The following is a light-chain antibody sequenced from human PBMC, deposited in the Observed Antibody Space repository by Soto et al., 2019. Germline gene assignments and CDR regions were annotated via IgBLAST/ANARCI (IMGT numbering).Light chain of an antibody. CDR1: SSDVGGYNY. V-gene: IGLV2-14*01. CDR2: DVS. Sequence: QSALTQPASVSGSPGQSITISCTGTSSDVGGYNYVSWYQQHPGKAPKLMIYDVSNRPSGVSNRFSGSKSGNTASLTISGLQVADEVDYYCSSYTSSSTYVVFGGGTKLTAL. J-gene: IGLJ2*01. CDR3: SSYTSSSTYVV.